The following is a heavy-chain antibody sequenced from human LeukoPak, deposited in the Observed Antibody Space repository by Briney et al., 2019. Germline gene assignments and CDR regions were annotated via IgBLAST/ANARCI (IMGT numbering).Heavy chain of an antibody. J-gene: IGHJ4*02. CDR2: ISSSSSYI. CDR3: AKIPKGGYFDS. CDR1: GFTFSSYS. Sequence: PGGSLRLSCAASGFTFSSYSMNWVRQAPGKGLEWVSSISSSSSYIYYADSVKGRFTISRDSPKNTLSLQMNSLRAEDTAVYYCAKIPKGGYFDSWGQGTLVTVSS. D-gene: IGHD2-2*01. V-gene: IGHV3-21*04.